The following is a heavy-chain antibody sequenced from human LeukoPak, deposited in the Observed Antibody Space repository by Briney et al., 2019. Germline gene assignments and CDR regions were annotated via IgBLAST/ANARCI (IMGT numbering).Heavy chain of an antibody. CDR3: TRDLSARFPGGFDY. CDR2: ISSNSNYI. CDR1: GFTFSAYS. V-gene: IGHV3-21*06. D-gene: IGHD3-10*01. J-gene: IGHJ4*01. Sequence: GGSLRLSCAASGFTFSAYSMNWVRQAPGKGLEWVSTISSNSNYIYYADSVKGRFAISRDNARDSVSLQMDSLRAEDTAVYFCTRDLSARFPGGFDYWGHGILVTVSS.